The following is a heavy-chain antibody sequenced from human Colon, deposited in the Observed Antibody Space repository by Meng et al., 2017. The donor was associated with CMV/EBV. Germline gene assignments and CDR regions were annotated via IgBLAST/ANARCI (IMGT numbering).Heavy chain of an antibody. J-gene: IGHJ4*02. CDR2: ISVYHGDT. CDR3: ARAGCSSTSSCWD. V-gene: IGHV1-18*01. CDR1: GYRFTSYG. D-gene: IGHD2-2*01. Sequence: ASVKVSCKAFGYRFTSYGIDWVRQAPGQGLEWMGWISVYHGDTAYAHKFQDRVTMTTDTSTGTAYMELSSLRSEDTAVYYCARAGCSSTSSCWDWGQGTLVTVSS.